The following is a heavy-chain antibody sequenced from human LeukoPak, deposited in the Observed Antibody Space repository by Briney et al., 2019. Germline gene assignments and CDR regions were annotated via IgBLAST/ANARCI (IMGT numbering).Heavy chain of an antibody. J-gene: IGHJ4*02. Sequence: SETLSLTCGVSGGSLSNTNWWTGFRQPPGKGREGIGQVNLQGRTNYSPSLKGRVAISVDKSQNHISLKLTSLTGADTALYYFAREGLRYRPLDYSGQGTLVTVAS. CDR2: VNLQGRT. CDR3: AREGLRYRPLDY. CDR1: GGSLSNTNW. D-gene: IGHD3-16*02. V-gene: IGHV4-4*02.